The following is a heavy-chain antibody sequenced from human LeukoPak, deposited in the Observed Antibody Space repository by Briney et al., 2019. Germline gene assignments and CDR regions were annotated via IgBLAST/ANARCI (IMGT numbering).Heavy chain of an antibody. V-gene: IGHV3-23*01. J-gene: IGHJ4*02. CDR2: ITGNGGRT. Sequence: GRSLRLSCAASGFTFSSNAMTWVRQAPGKGLEWVSVITGNGGRTYYADSVKGRFTISRDTSKSTLSLQMHSLRADDTAVYYCAKEAVAPGSGGDYFDYWGQGTLVTVSS. CDR1: GFTFSSNA. CDR3: AKEAVAPGSGGDYFDY. D-gene: IGHD3-10*01.